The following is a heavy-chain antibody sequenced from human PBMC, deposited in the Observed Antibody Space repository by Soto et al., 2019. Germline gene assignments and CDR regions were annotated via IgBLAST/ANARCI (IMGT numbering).Heavy chain of an antibody. D-gene: IGHD6-19*01. CDR3: ARDLGGWTDY. CDR1: GYTFTSYA. V-gene: IGHV1-3*01. CDR2: INAGNGNT. Sequence: QVQLVQSGAEVKKPGASVKVSCKASGYTFTSYAMQWVRQAPGQRLEWMGWINAGNGNTKYSQKFQGRVTITSDTSASTAYMELCSLRSEDTAVYYGARDLGGWTDYWGQGTLVTVSS. J-gene: IGHJ4*02.